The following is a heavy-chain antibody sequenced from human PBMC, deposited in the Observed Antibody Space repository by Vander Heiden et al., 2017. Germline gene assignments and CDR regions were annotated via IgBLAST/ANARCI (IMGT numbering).Heavy chain of an antibody. D-gene: IGHD3-22*01. Sequence: QVQLQESGPGLVKPSETLSLTCTVSGGAVSGYYWNWLRHPPGKGLEWIGHIYDSGSPDYNPSLKSRATMSIDTSKNQISLILSSVTAADTAVYYCAREGSGNYFDLGYYYYGMDVWGQGTTVTVSS. V-gene: IGHV4-59*02. CDR2: IYDSGSP. CDR3: AREGSGNYFDLGYYYYGMDV. CDR1: GGAVSGYY. J-gene: IGHJ6*02.